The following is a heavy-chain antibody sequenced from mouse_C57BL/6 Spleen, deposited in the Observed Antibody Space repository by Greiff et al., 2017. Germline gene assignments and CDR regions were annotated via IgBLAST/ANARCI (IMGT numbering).Heavy chain of an antibody. D-gene: IGHD2-5*01. CDR3: TKISNPYAMDY. V-gene: IGHV5-9-1*02. CDR2: ISSGGDYI. J-gene: IGHJ4*01. Sequence: EVQLMESGEGLVKPGGSLKLSCAASGFTFSSHAMSWVRQTPEKRLEWVAYISSGGDYIYYPDTVKGRFTISRDNTRNTLYLQMSSLKSEDTAMDYCTKISNPYAMDYWGQGTSVTVSS. CDR1: GFTFSSHA.